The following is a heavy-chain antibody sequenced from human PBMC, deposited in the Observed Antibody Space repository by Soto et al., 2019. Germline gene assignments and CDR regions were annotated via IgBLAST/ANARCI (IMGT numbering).Heavy chain of an antibody. CDR1: GYSISSSNW. D-gene: IGHD3-16*01. Sequence: SEKPSLTCAVSGYSISSSNWWGWIRQPPGKGLEWIGYIYYSGSTYYNPSLKSRVTMSVDTSKNQFSLKLSSVTAVDTAVYYCATMAKPGGYIDYWCQGPLVTLSS. CDR2: IYYSGST. CDR3: ATMAKPGGYIDY. J-gene: IGHJ4*02. V-gene: IGHV4-28*01.